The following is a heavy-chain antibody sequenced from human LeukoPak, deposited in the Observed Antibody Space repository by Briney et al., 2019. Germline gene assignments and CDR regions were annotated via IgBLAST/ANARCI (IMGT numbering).Heavy chain of an antibody. V-gene: IGHV3-30*02. Sequence: GRSLRLSCAASGFTFSSYGMHWVRQAPGKGLEWVAFIRYDGSNKYYADSVKGRFTISRDNSKNTLYLQMNSLRAEDTAVYYCAKDRVVVVPAAYNWFDPWGQGTLVTVSS. J-gene: IGHJ5*02. CDR2: IRYDGSNK. CDR3: AKDRVVVVPAAYNWFDP. CDR1: GFTFSSYG. D-gene: IGHD2-2*01.